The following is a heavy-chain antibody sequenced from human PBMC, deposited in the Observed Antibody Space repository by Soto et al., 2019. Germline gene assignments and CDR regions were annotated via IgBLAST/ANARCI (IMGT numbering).Heavy chain of an antibody. CDR3: ARMVAATNYYYYYYMDV. D-gene: IGHD2-15*01. CDR2: IYYSGST. Sequence: SETLSLTCTVSGGSISSYYWSWIRQPPGKGLEWIGYIYYSGSTNYNPSLKSRVTISVDTSKNQFSLKLSSVTAEDTAVYYCARMVAATNYYYYYYMDVWGKGTTVTVSS. V-gene: IGHV4-59*12. J-gene: IGHJ6*03. CDR1: GGSISSYY.